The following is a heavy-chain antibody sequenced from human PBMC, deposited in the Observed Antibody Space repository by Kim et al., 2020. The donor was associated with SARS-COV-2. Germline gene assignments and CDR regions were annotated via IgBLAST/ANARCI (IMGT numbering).Heavy chain of an antibody. J-gene: IGHJ4*02. CDR1: GYRFTSYW. CDR2: IYPGDFET. Sequence: GASLQISCKGSGYRFTSYWIGWVRQMPGKGLEWMGIIYPGDFETRYSPSFQGHVTISADKSISTAYLQWSSLRVSDTAMYFCARPGIAAADYYFDYWGQGTLVTVSS. D-gene: IGHD6-13*01. V-gene: IGHV5-51*01. CDR3: ARPGIAAADYYFDY.